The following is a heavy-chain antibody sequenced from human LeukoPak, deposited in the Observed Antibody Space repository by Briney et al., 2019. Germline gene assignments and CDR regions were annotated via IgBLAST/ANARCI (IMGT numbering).Heavy chain of an antibody. CDR1: GYTFTDYY. V-gene: IGHV1-2*02. J-gene: IGHJ4*02. CDR3: ARDGNFDY. D-gene: IGHD1-14*01. Sequence: ASVKVSCKASGYTFTDYYMHWVRQAPGQGLEWMGWINPNSGGTNYVQKFQGRVTMTRDTSISTVYMELTRLRSDDTAFYYCARDGNFDYWGQGTLVTVSS. CDR2: INPNSGGT.